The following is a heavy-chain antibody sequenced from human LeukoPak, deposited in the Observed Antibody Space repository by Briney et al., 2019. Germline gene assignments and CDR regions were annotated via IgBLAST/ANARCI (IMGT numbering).Heavy chain of an antibody. V-gene: IGHV1-46*01. J-gene: IGHJ6*02. CDR2: LKLYDGSI. CDR3: ARDQTSIAAAVQLNGMDV. Sequence: ASVKVSCKASGYTFIRYHMHWVRQAPGQGLEWIGVLKLYDGSISHAQKFQGRVTMTSDTSTSTVYMELSSLRSEDTAVYFCARDQTSIAAAVQLNGMDVWGQGTTVTVSS. CDR1: GYTFIRYH. D-gene: IGHD6-13*01.